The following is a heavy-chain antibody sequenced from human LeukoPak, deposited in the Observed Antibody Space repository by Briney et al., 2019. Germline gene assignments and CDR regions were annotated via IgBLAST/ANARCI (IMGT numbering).Heavy chain of an antibody. Sequence: SETLSLTCTVSGGSISSYYWSWIRQPPGKGLEWIGYIYYTGSTNYNPSLKSRVTISVDTSKNQFSLKLSSVTAADTAVYHCARVTGYMTEDYFDYWGQGTLITVSS. CDR1: GGSISSYY. D-gene: IGHD6-13*01. CDR3: ARVTGYMTEDYFDY. V-gene: IGHV4-59*01. CDR2: IYYTGST. J-gene: IGHJ4*02.